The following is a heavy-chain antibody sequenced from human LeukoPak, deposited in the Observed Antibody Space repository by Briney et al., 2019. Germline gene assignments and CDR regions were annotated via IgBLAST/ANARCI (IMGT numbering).Heavy chain of an antibody. J-gene: IGHJ4*02. CDR1: GGAFSGYS. D-gene: IGHD4-17*01. V-gene: IGHV4-34*01. CDR2: IDPNGTT. CDR3: ARGRSYEYGDYDY. Sequence: SETLSLTCAVYGGAFSGYSWSWIRQPPGKGLEWIGEIDPNGTTNYNPSLKSRVTLSEDTSKNQFSLNLNTVTAADTAIYYCARGRSYEYGDYDYWGQGMLVTVSS.